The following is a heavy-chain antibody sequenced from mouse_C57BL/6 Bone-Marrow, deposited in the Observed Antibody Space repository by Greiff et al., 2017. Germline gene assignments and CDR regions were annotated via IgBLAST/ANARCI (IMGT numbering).Heavy chain of an antibody. V-gene: IGHV1-9*01. Sequence: VQLQQSGAELMKPGASVKLSCKATGYTFTGYWIEWVKQRPGHGLEWIGEILPGSGSTNYNEKFKGKATFTADTSSNTAYMQRSSLTTEDSAIYYCARAGHYYGSSYWYFDVWGTGTTVTVSS. CDR1: GYTFTGYW. D-gene: IGHD1-1*01. CDR3: ARAGHYYGSSYWYFDV. CDR2: ILPGSGST. J-gene: IGHJ1*03.